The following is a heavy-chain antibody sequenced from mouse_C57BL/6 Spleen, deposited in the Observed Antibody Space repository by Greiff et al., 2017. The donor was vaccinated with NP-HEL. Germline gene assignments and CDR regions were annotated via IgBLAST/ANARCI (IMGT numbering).Heavy chain of an antibody. J-gene: IGHJ2*01. Sequence: EVQLQQSGPELVKPGASVKISCKASGYTFTDYYMNWVKQSHGKSLEWIGDINPNNGGTSYNQKFKGKATLTVDKSSSTAYMALRSLTSEDSAVYYCAITTVVEGFDYWGQGTTLTVSS. D-gene: IGHD1-1*01. CDR3: AITTVVEGFDY. V-gene: IGHV1-26*01. CDR2: INPNNGGT. CDR1: GYTFTDYY.